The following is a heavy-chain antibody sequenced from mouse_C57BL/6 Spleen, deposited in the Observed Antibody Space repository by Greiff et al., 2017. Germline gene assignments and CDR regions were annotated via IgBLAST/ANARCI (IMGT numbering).Heavy chain of an antibody. V-gene: IGHV1-55*01. CDR1: GYTFTSYW. J-gene: IGHJ1*03. CDR3: ARRYDGDEGWYFDV. Sequence: QVQLQQPGAELVKPGASVKMSCKASGYTFTSYWITWVKQRPGQGLEWIGDIYPGSGCTNYPEKFKSKATLTVDTSSSTAYMQLSSLTSEDSAVYYCARRYDGDEGWYFDVWGTGTTVTVSS. CDR2: IYPGSGCT. D-gene: IGHD2-3*01.